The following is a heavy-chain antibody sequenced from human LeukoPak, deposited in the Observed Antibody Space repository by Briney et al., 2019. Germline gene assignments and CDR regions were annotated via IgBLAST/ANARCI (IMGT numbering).Heavy chain of an antibody. Sequence: ASVKVSCKASGGTFSSYAISWVRQAPGQGLEWMGGIIPIFGTANYAQKFQGRVTITADKSTSTAYMELSSLRSEDTAVSYCARIPYCSSTSCYAGQYNWFDPWGQGTLVTVSS. CDR1: GGTFSSYA. J-gene: IGHJ5*02. V-gene: IGHV1-69*06. D-gene: IGHD2-2*01. CDR3: ARIPYCSSTSCYAGQYNWFDP. CDR2: IIPIFGTA.